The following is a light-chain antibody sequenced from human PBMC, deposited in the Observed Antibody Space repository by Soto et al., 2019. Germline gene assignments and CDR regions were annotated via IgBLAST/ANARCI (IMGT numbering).Light chain of an antibody. Sequence: DIWLTQTPRALSVTPGQASSISCEPSQILLHSDGKTYLYWYLQKPGHPPQLMIYEVSNRFSGVPDRFSGSGSGTDFTLKISRVEAEDVGVYYCMQSIQFPITFGQGTRLEIK. CDR2: EVS. CDR1: QILLHSDGKTY. CDR3: MQSIQFPIT. V-gene: IGKV2D-29*01. J-gene: IGKJ5*01.